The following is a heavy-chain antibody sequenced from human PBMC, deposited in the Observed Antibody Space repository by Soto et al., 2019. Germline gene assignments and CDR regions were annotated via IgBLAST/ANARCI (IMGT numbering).Heavy chain of an antibody. V-gene: IGHV3-33*01. CDR3: ARDYLRVSGYYYGMDV. J-gene: IGHJ6*02. CDR1: GFTFSDYG. CDR2: IWYHGSSK. D-gene: IGHD2-15*01. Sequence: GGSLRLSCVASGFTFSDYGMHWVRQAPGKGLEWVAVIWYHGSSKYYGDSVKGRFTISRDNFKNTLYLQMNSLRAEDTAVYYCARDYLRVSGYYYGMDVWGQGTTVTVSS.